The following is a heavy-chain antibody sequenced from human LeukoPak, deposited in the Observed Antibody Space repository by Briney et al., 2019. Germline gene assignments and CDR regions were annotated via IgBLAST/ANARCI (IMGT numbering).Heavy chain of an antibody. CDR1: RFTVSNNY. CDR2: IYSGGST. D-gene: IGHD3-10*01. V-gene: IGHV3-66*01. J-gene: IGHJ4*02. CDR3: ARGHFYYGSGTFYPMDS. Sequence: GGSLRLSCAASRFTVSNNYIAWVRQAPGKGLEWVSVIYSGGSTYYADSVKGRFSLSRDNSKNTLYLQMNSLTDEDTAVYHCARGHFYYGSGTFYPMDSWGQGTLVTVSS.